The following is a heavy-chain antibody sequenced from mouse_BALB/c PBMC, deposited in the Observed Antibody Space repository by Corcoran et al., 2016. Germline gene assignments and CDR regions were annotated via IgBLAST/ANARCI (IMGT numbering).Heavy chain of an antibody. V-gene: IGHV14-3*02. J-gene: IGHJ2*01. CDR3: ARSNWFDY. D-gene: IGHD4-1*01. CDR2: IDPANGNT. CDR1: GFNIKDTY. Sequence: EVQLQQSGAELVKPGASVKLSCTASGFNIKDTYMHWVKQRPEQGLEWIGRIDPANGNTKYDPKFQGKATIQADTSSNTAYLQLSSLTSEDTAVYYGARSNWFDYWGQGTTLTVSS.